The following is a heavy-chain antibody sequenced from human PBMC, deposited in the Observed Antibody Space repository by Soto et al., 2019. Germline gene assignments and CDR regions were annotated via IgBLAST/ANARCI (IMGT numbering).Heavy chain of an antibody. Sequence: QVQLVESGGGVVQPGRSLRLSCAASGFTFSSYGMHWVRQAPGKGLEWVAVIWYDGSNKYYADSVKGRFTISRDNSKNTLYLQMNSLRAEDTAVYYCARHTGKYGSGSTFLGPWGQGTLVTVSS. CDR2: IWYDGSNK. J-gene: IGHJ5*02. D-gene: IGHD3-10*01. CDR3: ARHTGKYGSGSTFLGP. V-gene: IGHV3-33*01. CDR1: GFTFSSYG.